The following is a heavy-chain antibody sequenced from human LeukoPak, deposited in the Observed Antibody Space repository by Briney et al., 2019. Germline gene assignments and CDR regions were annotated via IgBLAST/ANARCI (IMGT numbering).Heavy chain of an antibody. V-gene: IGHV3-33*06. J-gene: IGHJ4*02. Sequence: VIWYDGSNKYYGDSVKGRFAISRDNSKNTLYLQMNSLRAEDTAVYYCAKDSAMATTDYFDYWGQGTLVTVSS. CDR3: AKDSAMATTDYFDY. D-gene: IGHD5-24*01. CDR2: IWYDGSNK.